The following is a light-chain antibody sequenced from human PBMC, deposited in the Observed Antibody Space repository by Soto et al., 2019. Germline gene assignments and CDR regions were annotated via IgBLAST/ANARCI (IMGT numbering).Light chain of an antibody. CDR1: QSGLYNSNNKNY. V-gene: IGKV4-1*01. CDR3: QQYYSTPRT. CDR2: WAS. Sequence: DIVVTQSPDSLAVSLGERATINCKSSQSGLYNSNNKNYLAWYQQKPGQSPKLLIYWASTRESGVPDRFSGSGSVTDFTLTVSRLHAEYVAVYYCQQYYSTPRTFGQGTKVEIK. J-gene: IGKJ1*01.